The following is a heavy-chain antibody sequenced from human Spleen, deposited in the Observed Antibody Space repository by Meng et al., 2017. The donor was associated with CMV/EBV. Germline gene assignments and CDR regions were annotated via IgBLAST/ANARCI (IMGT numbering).Heavy chain of an antibody. D-gene: IGHD3-3*01. CDR1: GFTFSSYW. Sequence: GESLKISCAASGFTFSSYWMHWVRQAPGKGLVWVSRINSDGSSTSYADSVKGRFTISRDNAKNTLYLQMNSLRAEDTAVYYCARDLTNIYDFWSGYYTEGPGMDVWGQGTTVTVSS. V-gene: IGHV3-74*01. CDR2: INSDGSST. CDR3: ARDLTNIYDFWSGYYTEGPGMDV. J-gene: IGHJ6*02.